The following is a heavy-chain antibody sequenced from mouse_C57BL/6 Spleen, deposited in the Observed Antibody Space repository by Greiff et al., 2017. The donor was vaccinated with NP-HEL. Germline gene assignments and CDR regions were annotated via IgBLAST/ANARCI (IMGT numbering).Heavy chain of an antibody. CDR3: ARAPPGLAMDY. J-gene: IGHJ4*01. CDR2: IYPGSGST. CDR1: GYTFTSYW. V-gene: IGHV1-55*01. Sequence: QVQLQQSGAELVKPGASVKMSCKASGYTFTSYWITWVKQRPGQGLEWIGDIYPGSGSTNYNEKFKSKATLTVDTSSSTAYMQLSSLTSEDSAVYYCARAPPGLAMDYWGQGTSVTVSS. D-gene: IGHD3-3*01.